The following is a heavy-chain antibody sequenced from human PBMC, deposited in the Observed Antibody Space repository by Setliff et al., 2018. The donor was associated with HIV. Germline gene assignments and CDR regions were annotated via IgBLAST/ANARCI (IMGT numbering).Heavy chain of an antibody. V-gene: IGHV1-2*02. CDR3: ARQATKSFFDY. Sequence: ASVKVSCKASGYTFNSYLVYWVRQAPGQRLEWMGWIHPNTGGTKFAQKFQGRVTMTRDTSISTYYMELSSLTSDDTAVYYCARQATKSFFDYWGQGALVTVSS. J-gene: IGHJ4*02. CDR1: GYTFNSYL. D-gene: IGHD1-26*01. CDR2: IHPNTGGT.